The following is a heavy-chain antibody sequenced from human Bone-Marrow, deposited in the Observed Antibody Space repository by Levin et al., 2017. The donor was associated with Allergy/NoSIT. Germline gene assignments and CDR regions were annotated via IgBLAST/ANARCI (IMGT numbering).Heavy chain of an antibody. J-gene: IGHJ4*02. D-gene: IGHD6-13*01. Sequence: SETLSLTCTVSGGSISSYYWSWIRQPPGKGLEWIGYIYYSGSTNYNPSLKSRVTISVDTSKNQFSLKLSSVTAADTAVYYCAREGAAAGTLDYWGQGTLVTVSS. CDR1: GGSISSYY. CDR2: IYYSGST. CDR3: AREGAAAGTLDY. V-gene: IGHV4-59*01.